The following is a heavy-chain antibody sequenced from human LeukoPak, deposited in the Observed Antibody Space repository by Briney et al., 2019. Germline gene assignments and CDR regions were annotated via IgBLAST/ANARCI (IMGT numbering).Heavy chain of an antibody. Sequence: GASVKVSCKASGYTFTSYDINWVRQGTGQGLEWMGWMNPNSGNTGYAQKIQGRVTMTRNTSISTAYMELSSLRSEDTAVYYCATVGYDYVWGSYRTDKYYFDYWGQGTLVTVSS. CDR2: MNPNSGNT. CDR3: ATVGYDYVWGSYRTDKYYFDY. J-gene: IGHJ4*02. D-gene: IGHD3-16*02. CDR1: GYTFTSYD. V-gene: IGHV1-8*01.